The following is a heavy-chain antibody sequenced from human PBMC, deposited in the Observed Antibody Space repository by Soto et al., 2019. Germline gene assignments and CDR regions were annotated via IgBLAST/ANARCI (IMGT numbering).Heavy chain of an antibody. D-gene: IGHD3-22*01. CDR2: ISSSATNT. CDR3: ARDRSYYDSSGSYSPPY. CDR1: GFTFSSYW. Sequence: GGSLRLSCAASGFTFSSYWMHWVRQAPGKGLEWVSAISSSATNTRFADSVKGRFTISRDNSKNTLYLQMNSLRAEATAVYYCARDRSYYDSSGSYSPPYWGQGTLVTVSS. V-gene: IGHV3-21*04. J-gene: IGHJ4*02.